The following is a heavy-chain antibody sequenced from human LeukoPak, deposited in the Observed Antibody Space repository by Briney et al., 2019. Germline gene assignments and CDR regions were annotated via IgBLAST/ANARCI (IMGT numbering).Heavy chain of an antibody. V-gene: IGHV4-61*02. J-gene: IGHJ4*02. Sequence: SETLSLTCTVSGGSVSCENSYWNWIRQPAGKGLEWIGRIYADGSSTYNPSLKSRVTISVDTSKNQFSLRLTSMTAADTAVYYCARGYYYRGWGQGTLVTVSS. CDR3: ARGYYYRG. CDR1: GGSVSCENSY. CDR2: IYADGSS. D-gene: IGHD3-10*01.